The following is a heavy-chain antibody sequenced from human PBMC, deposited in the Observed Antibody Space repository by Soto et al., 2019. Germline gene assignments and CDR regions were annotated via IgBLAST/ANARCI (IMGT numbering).Heavy chain of an antibody. Sequence: QVQLXXSGAEVKKPGSSVKVSCKVSGGTFSNYAIDWVRLAPGHGLEWMGGIVPIFGTTYYTQKFQGRATIIADDSTTTAYLEMSSLRSEDTAIYYCARVEAVAGLYNYHGLDVWGQGTAVTVSS. J-gene: IGHJ6*02. D-gene: IGHD6-19*01. CDR2: IVPIFGTT. CDR1: GGTFSNYA. V-gene: IGHV1-69*12. CDR3: ARVEAVAGLYNYHGLDV.